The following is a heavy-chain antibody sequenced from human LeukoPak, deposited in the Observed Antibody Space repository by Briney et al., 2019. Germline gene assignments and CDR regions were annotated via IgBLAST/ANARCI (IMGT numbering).Heavy chain of an antibody. D-gene: IGHD6-19*01. J-gene: IGHJ5*02. V-gene: IGHV4-4*07. CDR3: ARDPRIAVAGT. Sequence: PSETLSLTCTVSGGSISSYYWSWIRQPAGKGLEWIGSIYYSGSTYYNPSLKSRVTISVDTSKNQFSLKLSSVTAADTAVYYCARDPRIAVAGTWGQGTLVTVSS. CDR2: IYYSGST. CDR1: GGSISSYY.